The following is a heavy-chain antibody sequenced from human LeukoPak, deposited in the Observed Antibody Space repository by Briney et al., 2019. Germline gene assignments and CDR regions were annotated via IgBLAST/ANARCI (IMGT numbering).Heavy chain of an antibody. CDR1: GFTFSSDW. CDR2: IKQDGSEK. CDR3: ARSADEYYYYYMDV. V-gene: IGHV3-7*01. J-gene: IGHJ6*03. Sequence: PGGSLRLSCAASGFTFSSDWISAVPQAPGKGLGRVANIKQDGSEKYYVDALKVRFTISRDNEKNSLHLEMNSLSAEDTAVYHCARSADEYYYYYMDVWGKGNTVSVSS.